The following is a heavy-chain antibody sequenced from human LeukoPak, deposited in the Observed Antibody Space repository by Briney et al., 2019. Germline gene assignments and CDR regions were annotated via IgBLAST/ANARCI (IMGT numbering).Heavy chain of an antibody. CDR2: IYWNDDK. V-gene: IGHV2-5*01. Sequence: ESGPTLGNPTQPLTLTCTFSGFSLSTRGVGVGWSRQPPVKALEGLALIYWNDDKRYSPSLKSRLTITKDTSKNQVVLTMTNMDPVDTATYYCAHHPISMEQLNWFDPWGQGTLVTVSS. D-gene: IGHD6-13*01. CDR1: GFSLSTRGVG. CDR3: AHHPISMEQLNWFDP. J-gene: IGHJ5*02.